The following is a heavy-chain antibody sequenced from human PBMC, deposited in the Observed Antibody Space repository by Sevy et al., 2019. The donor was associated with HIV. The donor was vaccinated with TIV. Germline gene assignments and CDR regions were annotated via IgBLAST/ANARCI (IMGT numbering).Heavy chain of an antibody. V-gene: IGHV3-21*01. J-gene: IGHJ6*02. D-gene: IGHD6-19*01. CDR1: GFTFSSYS. CDR2: ISSSSSYI. Sequence: GGSLRLSCAASGFTFSSYSMKWVRQAPGKGLEWVSSISSSSSYIYYADSVKGRFTISRDNAKNSLYLQMNSLRAEDTAVYYCARAYTSFSSGWYKDYYGMDVWGQGTTVTVSS. CDR3: ARAYTSFSSGWYKDYYGMDV.